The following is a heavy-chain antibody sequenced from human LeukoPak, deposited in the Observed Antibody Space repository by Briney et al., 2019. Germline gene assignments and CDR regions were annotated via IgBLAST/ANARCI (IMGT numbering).Heavy chain of an antibody. CDR1: RYTFTSYG. Sequence: ASVKVSCKASRYTFTSYGISWVRQAPGQGLEWMGWISAYNGNTNYAQKLQGRVTMTTDTSTSTAYMELRSLRSDDTAVYYCARDQYSSGYYQGQDYWGQGTLVTVSS. D-gene: IGHD3-22*01. CDR3: ARDQYSSGYYQGQDY. J-gene: IGHJ4*02. CDR2: ISAYNGNT. V-gene: IGHV1-18*01.